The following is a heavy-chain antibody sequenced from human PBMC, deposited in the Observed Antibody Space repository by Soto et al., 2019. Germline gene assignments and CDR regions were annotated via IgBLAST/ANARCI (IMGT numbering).Heavy chain of an antibody. CDR3: ARVVEAIDYYFDY. Sequence: SSETLSLTCTVSGGSISSGGYYWSWIRQHPGKGLEWIGYIYYSGSTYYNPSLKSRVTISVDTSKNQFSLKLSSVTAADTAVYYCARVVEAIDYYFDYWGQGTLVTVSS. V-gene: IGHV4-31*03. CDR2: IYYSGST. D-gene: IGHD5-12*01. CDR1: GGSISSGGYY. J-gene: IGHJ4*02.